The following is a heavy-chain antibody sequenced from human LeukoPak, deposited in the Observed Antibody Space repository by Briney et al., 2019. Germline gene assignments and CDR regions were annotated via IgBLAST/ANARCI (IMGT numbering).Heavy chain of an antibody. J-gene: IGHJ4*02. CDR1: GYTFTSYG. Sequence: GASVKVSCKASGYTFTSYGISWVRQAPGQGLEWMGGIIPIFGTANYAQKFQGRVTITADESTSTAYMELSSLRSEDTAVYYCARWVRFLEEENYFDYWGQGTLVTVSS. CDR2: IIPIFGTA. CDR3: ARWVRFLEEENYFDY. V-gene: IGHV1-69*13. D-gene: IGHD3-3*01.